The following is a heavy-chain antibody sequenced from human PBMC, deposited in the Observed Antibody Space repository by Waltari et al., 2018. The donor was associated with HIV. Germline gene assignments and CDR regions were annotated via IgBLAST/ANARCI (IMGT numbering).Heavy chain of an antibody. CDR1: GYTFTSYD. CDR3: ARGLPLEEVDY. Sequence: QVQLVQSGAEVKKPGASVKVSCKASGYTFTSYDINWVRQATGQGLEWMGGMNPKSGNTGFAQKVQGRVTMTTNTSINTAYLELSSLKSDDTAVYYCARGLPLEEVDYWGQGTLVTVSS. V-gene: IGHV1-8*01. J-gene: IGHJ4*02. CDR2: MNPKSGNT. D-gene: IGHD1-1*01.